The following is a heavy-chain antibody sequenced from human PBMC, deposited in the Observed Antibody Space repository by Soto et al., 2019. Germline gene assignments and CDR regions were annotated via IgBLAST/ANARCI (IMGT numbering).Heavy chain of an antibody. Sequence: QVQLQQWGAGLLKPSETLSLTCAVYGGSFSAYDWNWIRQPPGKGLEWIGDIHHTRGTNFNPSLSSRVIISLDTSKNQVSLKLRSVTAADTAVYYCARGPDSGEYGWFDPWGQGSLVTVSS. CDR2: IHHTRGT. CDR3: ARGPDSGEYGWFDP. V-gene: IGHV4-34*01. D-gene: IGHD7-27*01. CDR1: GGSFSAYD. J-gene: IGHJ5*02.